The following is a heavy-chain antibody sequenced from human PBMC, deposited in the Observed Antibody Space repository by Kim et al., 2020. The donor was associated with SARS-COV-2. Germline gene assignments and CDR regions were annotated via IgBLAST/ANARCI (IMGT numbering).Heavy chain of an antibody. J-gene: IGHJ4*02. V-gene: IGHV1-69*01. D-gene: IGHD5-12*01. CDR3: ARPGGYGPQYYFDY. Sequence: AQKFQGRVTITADESTSTAYMELSSLRSEDTAVYYCARPGGYGPQYYFDYWGQGTLVTVSS.